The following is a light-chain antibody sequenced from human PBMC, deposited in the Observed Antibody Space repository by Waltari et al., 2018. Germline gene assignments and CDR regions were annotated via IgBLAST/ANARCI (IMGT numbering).Light chain of an antibody. CDR1: QSVLYSPNNKNY. V-gene: IGKV4-1*01. CDR3: QQYSSTPPT. Sequence: DIVMTQSPDSLAVSLGERATINCKSSQSVLYSPNNKNYVGWYQQKSGQPPKLLIYWASTREAGVPDRFSGSGSGTDFTRTISSLQAEDVAVYYCQQYSSTPPTFGQGTKVEIK. J-gene: IGKJ1*01. CDR2: WAS.